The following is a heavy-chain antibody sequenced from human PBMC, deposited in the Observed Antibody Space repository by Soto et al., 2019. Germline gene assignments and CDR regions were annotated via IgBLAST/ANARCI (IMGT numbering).Heavy chain of an antibody. CDR2: IKPSRGGT. Sequence: QVQLVQSGAEVKKPGASVKVSCKASGYSFTDYYMHWVRQAPGQGLEWMGWIKPSRGGTNYAQKFQGRVTMTRDTSISTGYMELSRLTSDDTAVYYCASCRDQRFPSDYWGQGTLVTVSS. V-gene: IGHV1-2*02. J-gene: IGHJ4*02. CDR1: GYSFTDYY. D-gene: IGHD3-10*01. CDR3: ASCRDQRFPSDY.